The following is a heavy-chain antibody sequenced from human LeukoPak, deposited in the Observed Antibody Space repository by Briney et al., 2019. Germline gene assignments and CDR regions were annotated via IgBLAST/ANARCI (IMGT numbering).Heavy chain of an antibody. Sequence: GGSLRLSCAASGFTFSSYWMYWVRQAPGKGLVWVSRINSDGSSTSYADSVKGRFTISRDNAKNSLYLQMNSLRDEDTAVYYCASDPARIYGDSEAFDYWGQGTLVTVSS. D-gene: IGHD4-17*01. J-gene: IGHJ4*02. CDR2: INSDGSST. V-gene: IGHV3-74*01. CDR1: GFTFSSYW. CDR3: ASDPARIYGDSEAFDY.